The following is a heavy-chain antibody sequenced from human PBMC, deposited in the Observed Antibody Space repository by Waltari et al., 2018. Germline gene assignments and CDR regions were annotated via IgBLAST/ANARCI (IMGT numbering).Heavy chain of an antibody. V-gene: IGHV4-39*01. CDR1: GDSINNNNCY. Sequence: QLQLQESGPGLVKPSETLSLICTVSGDSINNNNCYWGWIRQPPGQGLEWIGSISYGGTTNYNPSLKSRVSISVYMSKNQFSLKLTSVTAADTAVYYCARRVKGSPIDPWGQGTLVTVSS. CDR2: ISYGGTT. J-gene: IGHJ5*02. D-gene: IGHD2-21*01. CDR3: ARRVKGSPIDP.